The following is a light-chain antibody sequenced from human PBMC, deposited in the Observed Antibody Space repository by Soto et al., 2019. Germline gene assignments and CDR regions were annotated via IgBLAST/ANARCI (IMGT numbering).Light chain of an antibody. J-gene: IGLJ1*01. Sequence: QSVLSQPASVSGSPGQSMTHSFTGTSSDVGGYDYVSWYQQLPGKAPKLMIYDVNNRPSGVSNRFSGSKSGNTASLTISGLQAEDEADYYCSSYTGTSTFVFGGGTKVTVL. CDR1: SSDVGGYDY. V-gene: IGLV2-14*01. CDR3: SSYTGTSTFV. CDR2: DVN.